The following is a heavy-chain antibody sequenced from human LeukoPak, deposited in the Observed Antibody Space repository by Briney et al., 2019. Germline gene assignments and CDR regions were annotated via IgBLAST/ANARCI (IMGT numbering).Heavy chain of an antibody. CDR2: IYPGDSDT. CDR1: GYSFTSYW. CDR3: ARSPLYEQWLVGDIYYFDY. Sequence: GESLKISCKGSGYSFTSYWIGWVRQMPGKGLEWMGIIYPGDSDTRYSPSFQGQVTISADKSISTAYLQWSSLKASDTAMYYCARSPLYEQWLVGDIYYFDYWGQGTLVTVSS. D-gene: IGHD6-19*01. V-gene: IGHV5-51*01. J-gene: IGHJ4*02.